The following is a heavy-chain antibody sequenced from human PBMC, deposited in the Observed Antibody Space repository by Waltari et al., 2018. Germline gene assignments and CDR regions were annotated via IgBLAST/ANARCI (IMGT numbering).Heavy chain of an antibody. Sequence: QVQLQQWGAGLLKPSETLSLTCAVYGGSFSGYYWSWIRQPPGKGLEWIGEINHSGSTNYSPSLKGRVTISVDTSKNQFSLKLSSVTAADTAVYYCARGRGYWVYYYYMDVWGKGTTVTISS. V-gene: IGHV4-34*01. D-gene: IGHD2-8*02. CDR2: INHSGST. J-gene: IGHJ6*03. CDR1: GGSFSGYY. CDR3: ARGRGYWVYYYYMDV.